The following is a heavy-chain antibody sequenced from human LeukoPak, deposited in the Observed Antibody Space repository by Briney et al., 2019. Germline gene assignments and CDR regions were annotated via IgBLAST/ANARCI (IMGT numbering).Heavy chain of an antibody. J-gene: IGHJ4*02. CDR3: ARVVGWDGYNYYDY. D-gene: IGHD5-24*01. Sequence: GGSLRLSCAASGFTFSSYDMHWVRQAPGKGLEWVAVISYDGSNKYYADSVKGRFTISRDNSKNTLYLQMNSLRAEDTAVYYCARVVGWDGYNYYDYWGQGTLVTVSS. V-gene: IGHV3-30*03. CDR2: ISYDGSNK. CDR1: GFTFSSYD.